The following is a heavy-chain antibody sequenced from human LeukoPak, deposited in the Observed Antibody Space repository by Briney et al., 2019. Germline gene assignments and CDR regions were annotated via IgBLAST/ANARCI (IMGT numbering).Heavy chain of an antibody. Sequence: SETLSLTCTVSGGSISSGDYYWSWIRQPPGKGLEWIGYIYYSGSTYYNPSLKSRVTISVDTSKNQFSLKLSSVTAADTAVYYCARGWFGEGSWFDPWGQGTLVTVSS. J-gene: IGHJ5*02. V-gene: IGHV4-30-4*01. D-gene: IGHD3-10*01. CDR3: ARGWFGEGSWFDP. CDR1: GGSISSGDYY. CDR2: IYYSGST.